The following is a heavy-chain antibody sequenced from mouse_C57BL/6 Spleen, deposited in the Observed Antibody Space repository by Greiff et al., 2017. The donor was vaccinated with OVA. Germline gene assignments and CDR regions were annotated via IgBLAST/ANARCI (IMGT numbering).Heavy chain of an antibody. D-gene: IGHD2-14*01. V-gene: IGHV1-82*01. Sequence: SGPELVKPGASVKISCKASGYAFSSSWMNWVKQRPGKGLEWIGRIYPGDGDTNYNGKFKGKATLTADKSSSTAYMQLSSLTSEDSAVYFCARDHRGGTYYFDYWGQGTTLTVSS. CDR3: ARDHRGGTYYFDY. CDR2: IYPGDGDT. J-gene: IGHJ2*01. CDR1: GYAFSSSW.